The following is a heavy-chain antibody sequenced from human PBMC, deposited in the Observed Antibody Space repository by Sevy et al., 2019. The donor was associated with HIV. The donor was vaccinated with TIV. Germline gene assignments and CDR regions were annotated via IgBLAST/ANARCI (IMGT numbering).Heavy chain of an antibody. D-gene: IGHD2-8*01. CDR1: GFDFSIYS. J-gene: IGHJ4*02. V-gene: IGHV3-23*01. Sequence: GGYLRLSCAASGFDFSIYSMSWVRQAPGKGLEWVSTLSFGCGKINYADSVKGRFTISRDNSKSSVYLQMNNMRVEDTAFYYCAREGCTKPHDYWGQGTLVTVSS. CDR2: LSFGCGKI. CDR3: AREGCTKPHDY.